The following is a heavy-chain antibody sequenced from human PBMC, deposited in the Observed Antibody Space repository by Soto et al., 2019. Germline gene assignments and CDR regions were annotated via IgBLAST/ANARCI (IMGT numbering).Heavy chain of an antibody. CDR2: IYYSGRT. V-gene: IGHV4-59*01. Sequence: PSETLSLTCTVSGGSISSYYWSWIRQPPGKGLEWIGYIYYSGRTNYNPSLQSRVTISVDTSKNQFSLKLSSVTAADTAVYYCARTLYSYGPRFDYWGQGTLVTVSS. CDR1: GGSISSYY. CDR3: ARTLYSYGPRFDY. J-gene: IGHJ4*02. D-gene: IGHD5-18*01.